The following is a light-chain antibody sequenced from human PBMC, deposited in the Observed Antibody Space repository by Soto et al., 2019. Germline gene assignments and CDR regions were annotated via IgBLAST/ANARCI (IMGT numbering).Light chain of an antibody. V-gene: IGKV1-27*01. CDR2: SAS. CDR1: QGINNY. CDR3: QKYDSGPRT. J-gene: IGKJ1*01. Sequence: SLSVTSKASVTXTCRASQGINNYLAWYQQKPGKGTLLMIYSASKLKPGIPSRFSGSGTGTDFTLTISSLQPEDFATYYCQKYDSGPRTFGQGTK.